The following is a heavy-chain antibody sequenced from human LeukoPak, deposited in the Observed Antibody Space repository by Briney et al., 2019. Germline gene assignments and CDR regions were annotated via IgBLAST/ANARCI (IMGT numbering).Heavy chain of an antibody. CDR2: IYHSGST. Sequence: GSLRLSCEASRFTFSRYGMSWVRQTPGKGLEWIGEIYHSGSTNYNPSLKSRVTISVDKAKNQFSLKVNSVTAADTAVYFCARYMIRYSKGWYGWFDPWGQGTLVTVSS. J-gene: IGHJ5*02. CDR3: ARYMIRYSKGWYGWFDP. V-gene: IGHV4-4*01. CDR1: RFTFSRYG. D-gene: IGHD6-19*01.